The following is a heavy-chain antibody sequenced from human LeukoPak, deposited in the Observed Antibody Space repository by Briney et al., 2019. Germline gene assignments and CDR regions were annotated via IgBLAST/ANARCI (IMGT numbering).Heavy chain of an antibody. CDR1: GYTFTGYY. Sequence: ASVKVSCKASGYTFTGYYMHWVRQAPGQGLDWMGWINPNSGGTNYAQKFQGRVTMTRDTSISTAYMELSRLRSDDTAVYYCAREVVPAATYMDVWGKGTTVTISS. V-gene: IGHV1-2*02. J-gene: IGHJ6*03. CDR2: INPNSGGT. D-gene: IGHD2-2*01. CDR3: AREVVPAATYMDV.